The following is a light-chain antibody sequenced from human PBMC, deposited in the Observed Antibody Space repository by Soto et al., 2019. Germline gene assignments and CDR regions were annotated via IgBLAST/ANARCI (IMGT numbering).Light chain of an antibody. V-gene: IGLV3-21*02. CDR1: NIGSKS. J-gene: IGLJ2*01. Sequence: SYELTQPPSVSVAPGQTASITCGGNNIGSKSVHWYQQKPGQATVLVVYDDSDRPSGIPERFSGSNSGNTATLTISMVEAGDEAEYYCHVWDSSSDNVVFGGGTKLTVL. CDR3: HVWDSSSDNVV. CDR2: DDS.